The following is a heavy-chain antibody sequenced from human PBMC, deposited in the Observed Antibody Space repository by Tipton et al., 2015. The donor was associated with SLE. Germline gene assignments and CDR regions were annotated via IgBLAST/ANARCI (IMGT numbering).Heavy chain of an antibody. Sequence: QLVQSGAEVKKPGASVKVSCKASGYTFTSYDMNWVRQATGQGLEWMGWMNPNSGNTGYAQKFQGRVTMTRNTSISTAYMELSSLTSEDMAVYYCARGLMAAAAPYYFDYWGQGTLVTVSS. V-gene: IGHV1-8*01. D-gene: IGHD6-13*01. CDR1: GYTFTSYD. CDR2: MNPNSGNT. J-gene: IGHJ4*02. CDR3: ARGLMAAAAPYYFDY.